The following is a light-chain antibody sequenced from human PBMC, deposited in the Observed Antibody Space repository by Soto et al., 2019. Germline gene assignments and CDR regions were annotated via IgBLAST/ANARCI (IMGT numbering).Light chain of an antibody. J-gene: IGKJ2*01. V-gene: IGKV3-15*01. CDR2: GAS. CDR3: QQYNNWPLNT. CDR1: QSVSSN. Sequence: EIVMTQSPATLSVSPGERATHSCRASQSVSSNLAWYQQKPGQAPRLLIYGASTRATGIRARFSCSGSGTEFTLTISSLQSEDFAVYDCQQYNNWPLNTFGQGNKLEIK.